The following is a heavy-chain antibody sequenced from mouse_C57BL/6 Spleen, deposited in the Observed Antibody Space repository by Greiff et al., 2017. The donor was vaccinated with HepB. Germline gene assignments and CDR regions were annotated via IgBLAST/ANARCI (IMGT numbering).Heavy chain of an antibody. Sequence: VQLQQSGAELVRPGASVKLSCKASGFTFTDYYINWVKQTPGQGLEWIARIYPGSGNTYYNEKFKGKSTLTAEKSSSTTYMQLSSLTSEDSAVYFGARRGLRLPYFDYWGQGTTLTVSS. CDR1: GFTFTDYY. D-gene: IGHD3-2*02. J-gene: IGHJ2*01. CDR2: IYPGSGNT. V-gene: IGHV1-76*01. CDR3: ARRGLRLPYFDY.